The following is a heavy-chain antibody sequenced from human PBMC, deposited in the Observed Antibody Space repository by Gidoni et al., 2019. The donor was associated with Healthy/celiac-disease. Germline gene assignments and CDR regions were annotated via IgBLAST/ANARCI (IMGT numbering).Heavy chain of an antibody. V-gene: IGHV4-4*07. Sequence: QVHLPESGPGLVRPSQTLYLTGTASGRSISIYYWSSIRQPAGKGLEWIGRIYTSGSTNYNPSLKSRVTMSVDTSKNQFSLKLSSVTAADTAVYYCAREARGYCSSTSCYTDTTDYYYYMDVWGKGTTVTVSS. CDR2: IYTSGST. D-gene: IGHD2-2*02. CDR3: AREARGYCSSTSCYTDTTDYYYYMDV. CDR1: GRSISIYY. J-gene: IGHJ6*03.